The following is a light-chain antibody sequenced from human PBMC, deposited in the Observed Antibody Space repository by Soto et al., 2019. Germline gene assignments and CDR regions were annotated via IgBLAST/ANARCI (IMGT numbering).Light chain of an antibody. CDR3: QQYNNWPHT. Sequence: EIVIMQSPATLSVSPGERATLSCRASQTVNNNLAWYPQKPGQAPRLLISGASARATGIPARFRGSGSGTESTLTISTPQSEDFAVYYCQQYNNWPHTCGGGTKGETK. V-gene: IGKV3-15*01. J-gene: IGKJ4*02. CDR1: QTVNNN. CDR2: GAS.